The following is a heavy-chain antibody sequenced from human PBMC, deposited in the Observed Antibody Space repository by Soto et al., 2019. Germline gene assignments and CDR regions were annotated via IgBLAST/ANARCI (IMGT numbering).Heavy chain of an antibody. CDR2: THYSGRT. Sequence: PSETLSLTCSVSGASISSNDYYWSWIRQPPGKGLEWIGYTHYSGRTYYNPSLKSRVIISVDTSKNQFSLKLSSVTAADTAVYYCARDRNYYGSGTYYRDYYYGMDVWGQGTTVTVS. V-gene: IGHV4-30-4*01. CDR3: ARDRNYYGSGTYYRDYYYGMDV. CDR1: GASISSNDYY. J-gene: IGHJ6*02. D-gene: IGHD3-10*01.